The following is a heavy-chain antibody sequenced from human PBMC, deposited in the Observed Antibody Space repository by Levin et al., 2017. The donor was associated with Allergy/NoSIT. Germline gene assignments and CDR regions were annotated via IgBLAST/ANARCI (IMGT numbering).Heavy chain of an antibody. CDR2: INPSGGST. D-gene: IGHD2-2*01. J-gene: IGHJ6*02. CDR3: AREELGYCSSTSCYRDDGMDV. V-gene: IGHV1-46*01. Sequence: ASVKVSCKASGYTFTSYYMHWVRQAPGQGLEWMGIINPSGGSTSYAQKFQGRVTMTRDTSTSTVYMELSSLRSEDTAVYYCAREELGYCSSTSCYRDDGMDVWGQGTTVTVSS. CDR1: GYTFTSYY.